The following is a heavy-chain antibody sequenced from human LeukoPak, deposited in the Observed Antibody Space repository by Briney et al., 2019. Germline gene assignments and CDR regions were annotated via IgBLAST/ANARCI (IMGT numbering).Heavy chain of an antibody. J-gene: IGHJ4*02. V-gene: IGHV1-2*02. CDR1: GYTFTGYY. CDR2: TNPNSGGT. CDR3: AREEPAAASRAVDY. D-gene: IGHD2-2*01. Sequence: ASVKVSCKASGYTFTGYYMHWVRQAPGQGLEWMGWTNPNSGGTNYAQKFQGRVTMTRDTSISTAYMELSRLRSDDTAVYYCAREEPAAASRAVDYWGQGTLVTVSS.